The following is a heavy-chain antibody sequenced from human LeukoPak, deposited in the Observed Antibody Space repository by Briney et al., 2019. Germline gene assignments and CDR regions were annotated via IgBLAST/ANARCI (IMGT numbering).Heavy chain of an antibody. J-gene: IGHJ6*02. CDR3: ASASHLYCTNGVCYKASYYYYGMDV. V-gene: IGHV3-66*02. D-gene: IGHD2-8*01. CDR2: IYSGGST. Sequence: GGSLRFSGAASGFTVSSNYMSWVRQAPGKGLEWVSVIYSGGSTYYADSVKGRFTISRDNSKNTLYLQMNSLRAEDTAVYYCASASHLYCTNGVCYKASYYYYGMDVWGQGTTVTVSS. CDR1: GFTVSSNY.